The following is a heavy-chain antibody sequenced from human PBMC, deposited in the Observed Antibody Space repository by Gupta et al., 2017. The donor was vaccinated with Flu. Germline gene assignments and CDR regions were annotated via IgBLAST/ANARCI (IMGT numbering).Heavy chain of an antibody. CDR3: TRQGVDLLRYFQA. Sequence: MLWVRQDPDRGLEWGGRSRSKANEYATTYDASVEGRFSSSRDDSKNTISLQMISLKTEDTAVYYCTRQGVDLLRYFQAWGQGTLVTVPS. CDR2: SRSKANEYAT. J-gene: IGHJ5*02. D-gene: IGHD3-9*01. V-gene: IGHV3-73*01.